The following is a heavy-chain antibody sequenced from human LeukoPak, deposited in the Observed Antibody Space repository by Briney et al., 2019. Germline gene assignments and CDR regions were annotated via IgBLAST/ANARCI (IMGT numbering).Heavy chain of an antibody. CDR2: IYHSGST. J-gene: IGHJ4*02. CDR3: ARGHRNFDY. Sequence: SETLSLTCTVSGGSISSYYWSWIRQPPGKGLEWIGYIYHSGSTNYNPSLKSRVTISVDTSKNQFSLKLSSVTAADTAVYYCARGHRNFDYWGQGTLVTVSS. CDR1: GGSISSYY. V-gene: IGHV4-59*01. D-gene: IGHD1-14*01.